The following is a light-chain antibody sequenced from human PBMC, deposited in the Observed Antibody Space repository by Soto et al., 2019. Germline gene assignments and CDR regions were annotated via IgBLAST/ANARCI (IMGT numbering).Light chain of an antibody. CDR3: QQYDNSPFT. CDR2: DAS. V-gene: IGKV3-20*01. Sequence: EIVLTQSPGTLSLSPGERATLSCRASQSLRSSNYLAWYQQKPGQAPRLLIYDASSRATGIPDRFSGSGSGTDFTLTICRLEPEDFAVYFCQQYDNSPFTFGPGTKVDIK. CDR1: QSLRSSNY. J-gene: IGKJ3*01.